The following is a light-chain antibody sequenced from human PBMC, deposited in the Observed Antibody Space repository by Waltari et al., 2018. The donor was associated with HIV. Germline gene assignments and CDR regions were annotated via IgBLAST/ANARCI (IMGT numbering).Light chain of an antibody. J-gene: IGLJ2*01. CDR1: TLGDEY. CDR2: QDT. Sequence: SYELTQPPSVSVSPGPAATIPCSGDTLGDEYVSWYQPRPGQSPVLVSYQDTGRPSGIPERLSGSNSGNTATLTISGTQAMDEADYYCQAWDSSAVVFGGGTKLTVL. V-gene: IGLV3-1*01. CDR3: QAWDSSAVV.